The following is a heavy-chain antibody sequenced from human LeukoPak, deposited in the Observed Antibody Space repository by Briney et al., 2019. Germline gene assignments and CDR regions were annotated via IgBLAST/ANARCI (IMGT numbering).Heavy chain of an antibody. D-gene: IGHD2-15*01. J-gene: IGHJ3*02. CDR2: INHSGST. V-gene: IGHV4-34*01. CDR1: GGSFSGYY. Sequence: SETLSLTCAVYGGSFSGYYWSWIRQPPGKGLEWIGEINHSGSTNYNPSLKSRVTISVDTSKNQFSLKLSSVTAADTAVYYCARSVMDIVVVEAFDIWGQGTMVTVSS. CDR3: ARSVMDIVVVEAFDI.